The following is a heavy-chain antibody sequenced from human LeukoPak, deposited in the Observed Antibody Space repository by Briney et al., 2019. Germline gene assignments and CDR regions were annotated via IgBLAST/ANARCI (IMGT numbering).Heavy chain of an antibody. CDR3: ARRRRGRLPDY. J-gene: IGHJ4*02. D-gene: IGHD3-16*01. Sequence: GRSLRLSCAASGFTFSSYSMNWVRQAPGKGLEWVSSISSSSSYIYYADSVKGRFTISRDNAKNSLYLQMNSLRAEDTAVYYCARRRRGRLPDYWGQGTLVTVSS. CDR2: ISSSSSYI. CDR1: GFTFSSYS. V-gene: IGHV3-21*01.